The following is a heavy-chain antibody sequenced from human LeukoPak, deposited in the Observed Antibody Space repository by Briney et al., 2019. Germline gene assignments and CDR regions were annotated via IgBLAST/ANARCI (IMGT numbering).Heavy chain of an antibody. CDR1: GFTFSSYS. CDR2: VSTGSNYI. CDR3: ARDRGVSGNYYDY. J-gene: IGHJ4*02. D-gene: IGHD3-10*01. V-gene: IGHV3-21*01. Sequence: GGSLRLSCTASGFTFSSYSLNWVRQAPGKGLEWVSSVSTGSNYIYYADSVKGRFTISRDNDKNSLYLQMNSLRPEGTALYYCARDRGVSGNYYDYWGQGTLATVSS.